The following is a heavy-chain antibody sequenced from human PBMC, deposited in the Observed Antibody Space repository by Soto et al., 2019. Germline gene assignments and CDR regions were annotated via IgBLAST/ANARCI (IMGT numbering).Heavy chain of an antibody. CDR3: ARDRRSGSNVWGYYYAMDV. J-gene: IGHJ6*02. D-gene: IGHD3-22*01. CDR2: ISSSSSYI. Sequence: GGSLRLSCAASGFTFSSYSMNWVRQAPGKGLEWVSSISSSSSYIYYADSVKGRFIISRDNANNSVYLHMSSLRAEDTSVYYCARDRRSGSNVWGYYYAMDVWGRGTTVTVSS. V-gene: IGHV3-21*01. CDR1: GFTFSSYS.